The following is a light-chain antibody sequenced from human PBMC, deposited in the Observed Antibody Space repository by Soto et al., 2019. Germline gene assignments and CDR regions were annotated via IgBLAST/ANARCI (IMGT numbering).Light chain of an antibody. Sequence: EIVLTQAPGTLSLSPGERATLSCRASQSVTSNFLAWYQQIPGQAPILLIYGVSRRATGIPDRVSGSGSCTHFTHTLRSLEAEDFALYYCQQYDRAWPFGQGTKVEIK. CDR3: QQYDRAWP. CDR2: GVS. V-gene: IGKV3-20*01. CDR1: QSVTSNF. J-gene: IGKJ1*01.